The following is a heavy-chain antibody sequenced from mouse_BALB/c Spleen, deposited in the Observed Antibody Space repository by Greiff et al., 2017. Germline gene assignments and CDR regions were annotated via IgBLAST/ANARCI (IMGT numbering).Heavy chain of an antibody. J-gene: IGHJ4*01. Sequence: EVQVVESGAELVKPGASVKLSCTASGFNIKDTYMHWVKQRPEQGLEWIGRIDPANGNTKYDPKFQGKATITADTSSNTAYLQLSSLTSEDTAVYYCALYYGSSYAMDYWGQGTSVTVSS. CDR2: IDPANGNT. CDR1: GFNIKDTY. V-gene: IGHV14-3*02. CDR3: ALYYGSSYAMDY. D-gene: IGHD1-1*01.